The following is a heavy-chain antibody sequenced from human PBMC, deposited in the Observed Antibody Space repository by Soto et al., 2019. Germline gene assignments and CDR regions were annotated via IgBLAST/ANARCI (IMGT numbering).Heavy chain of an antibody. CDR1: GYTFSTYG. CDR2: IGAYNDDT. J-gene: IGHJ5*02. D-gene: IGHD3-3*01. Sequence: QVQLVQSGAEVKKPGASVKVSCKASGYTFSTYGFSWVRQAPGQGLEWMGWIGAYNDDTNYAQNFQGRVTMTTDTSTTTSYMELRNLRSDDPAVYFCARDWRWAEGFDPWGQGTLVTVSS. V-gene: IGHV1-18*01. CDR3: ARDWRWAEGFDP.